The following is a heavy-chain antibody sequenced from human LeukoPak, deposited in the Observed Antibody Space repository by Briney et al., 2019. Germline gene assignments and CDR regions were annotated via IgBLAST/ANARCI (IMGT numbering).Heavy chain of an antibody. J-gene: IGHJ5*02. CDR3: ARHYGP. Sequence: PSGTLSLTCDVSGGSINSGGYSWTWIRQPPGKGLEWIGHMFHGGSTYFNPSLKSRVTISVDRSKNQFSLKLNSVTAADTAVYYCARHYGPWGQGTLVTVSS. CDR1: GGSINSGGYS. D-gene: IGHD3-16*01. V-gene: IGHV4-30-2*01. CDR2: MFHGGST.